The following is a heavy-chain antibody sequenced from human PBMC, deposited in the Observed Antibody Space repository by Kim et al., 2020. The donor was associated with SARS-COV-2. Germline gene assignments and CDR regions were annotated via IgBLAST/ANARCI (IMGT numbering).Heavy chain of an antibody. D-gene: IGHD3-3*01. CDR2: IWYDGSNK. CDR1: GFTFSSYG. CDR3: ARDLKGRITIFGVVSRSPAFDY. V-gene: IGHV3-33*01. J-gene: IGHJ4*02. Sequence: GGSLRLSCAASGFTFSSYGMHWVRQAPGKGLEWVAVIWYDGSNKYYADSVKGRFTISRDNSKNTLYLQMNSLRAEDTAVYYCARDLKGRITIFGVVSRSPAFDYWGQGTLVTVSS.